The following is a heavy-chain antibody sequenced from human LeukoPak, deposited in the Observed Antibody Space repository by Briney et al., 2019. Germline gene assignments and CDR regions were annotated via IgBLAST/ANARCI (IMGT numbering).Heavy chain of an antibody. CDR2: LYSDGNT. CDR1: GFTVITND. D-gene: IGHD1-14*01. V-gene: IGHV3-53*01. J-gene: IGHJ4*02. CDR3: ARGVEPLAANTLAY. Sequence: GGSLRLSCAASGFTVITNDMTWVRQAPGKGLGWVSVLYSDGNTKYADSVQGRFTISRDNSKNTLNLEMNSLSPDDTAVYYCARGVEPLAANTLAYWGQGTLVTVSS.